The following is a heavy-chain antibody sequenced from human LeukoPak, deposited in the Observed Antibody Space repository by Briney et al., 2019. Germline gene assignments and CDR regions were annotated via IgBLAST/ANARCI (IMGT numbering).Heavy chain of an antibody. V-gene: IGHV1-69*05. J-gene: IGHJ4*02. Sequence: ASVKDSCKASGGTFSSYAISWVRQAPGQGLEWMGGIIPIFGTANYAQKFQGRVTITTDESTSTAYMELSSLRSEDTAVYYCASGDGNSRLELLPYWGQGTLVTVSS. CDR1: GGTFSSYA. CDR2: IIPIFGTA. D-gene: IGHD1-7*01. CDR3: ASGDGNSRLELLPY.